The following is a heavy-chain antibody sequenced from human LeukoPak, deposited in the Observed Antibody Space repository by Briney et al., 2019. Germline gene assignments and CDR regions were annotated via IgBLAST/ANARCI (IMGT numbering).Heavy chain of an antibody. Sequence: GGSLRLSCAASGFTFDDYAMHWVRQSPGRGLEWVSGVSWNSGSIRYADFVRGRFTISRDDAKNSLYLQMNSLRAEDTALYHCARNNGMDVWGQGTTVIVSS. CDR2: VSWNSGSI. CDR1: GFTFDDYA. V-gene: IGHV3-9*01. CDR3: ARNNGMDV. J-gene: IGHJ6*02.